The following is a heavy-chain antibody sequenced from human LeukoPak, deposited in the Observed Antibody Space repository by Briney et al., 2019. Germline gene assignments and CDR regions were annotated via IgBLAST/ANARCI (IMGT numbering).Heavy chain of an antibody. CDR3: ARVMSSSGWYSDYYFDY. CDR1: GGSISSGGYY. Sequence: SETLSLTCTVSGGSISSGGYYWSWIRQHPGKGLEWIGYIYYSGSTYYNPSLKSRVTISVDTSKNQFSLKLSSVTAADTAVYYCARVMSSSGWYSDYYFDYWGQGTLVTVSS. CDR2: IYYSGST. D-gene: IGHD6-19*01. J-gene: IGHJ4*02. V-gene: IGHV4-31*03.